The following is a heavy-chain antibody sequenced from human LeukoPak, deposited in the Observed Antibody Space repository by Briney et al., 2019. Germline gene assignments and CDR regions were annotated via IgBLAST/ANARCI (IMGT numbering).Heavy chain of an antibody. Sequence: GGSLRLSCAASGFTFSSYAMSWVRQAPGKGLEWVSAISGSGGSTYYADSVKGRFTISRDNSKNTLYLQMNSLRAEDTAVNYCAKDGLGNYYYGMDVWGQGTTVTVSS. D-gene: IGHD7-27*01. CDR1: GFTFSSYA. J-gene: IGHJ6*02. CDR2: ISGSGGST. CDR3: AKDGLGNYYYGMDV. V-gene: IGHV3-23*01.